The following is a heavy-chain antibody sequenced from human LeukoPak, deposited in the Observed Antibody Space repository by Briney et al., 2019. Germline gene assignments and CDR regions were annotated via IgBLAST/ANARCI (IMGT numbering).Heavy chain of an antibody. V-gene: IGHV3-21*01. D-gene: IGHD1-7*01. CDR2: ISSSSSYI. CDR1: GFTFSSYS. CDR3: ARAGITGTTGSDP. Sequence: GGSLRLSCAASGFTFSSYSMNWVRQAPGKGLEWVSSISSSSSYIYYADSVKGRFTISRDNAKNSLYLQMNSLRAEDTAVYYCARAGITGTTGSDPWGQGTLVTVSS. J-gene: IGHJ5*02.